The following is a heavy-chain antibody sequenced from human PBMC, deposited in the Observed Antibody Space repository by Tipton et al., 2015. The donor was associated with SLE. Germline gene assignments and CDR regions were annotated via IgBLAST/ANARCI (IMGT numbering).Heavy chain of an antibody. CDR3: AREEGDYYNYAWFDP. D-gene: IGHD2-21*02. CDR2: IYTSGST. V-gene: IGHV4-61*02. CDR1: GGSINSVGYY. J-gene: IGHJ5*02. Sequence: TLSLTCTVSGGSINSVGYYWSWIRQPAGKGLDWIGRIYTSGSTNYNPSLKSRATILLDTSKNQFSLKLSSVTAADTAVYYCAREEGDYYNYAWFDPWGQGTLVTVSS.